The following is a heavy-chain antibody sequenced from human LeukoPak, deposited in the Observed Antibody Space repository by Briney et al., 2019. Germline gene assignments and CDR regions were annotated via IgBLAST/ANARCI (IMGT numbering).Heavy chain of an antibody. CDR3: SRDEEKAAGSL. J-gene: IGHJ4*02. D-gene: IGHD6-13*01. V-gene: IGHV1-69*13. CDR2: IIPLFGAP. Sequence: SVKVSCKPSGGTFGSYAISWVRQAPGQGLEWVGGIIPLFGAPLYAQKFQGRVTITADERTSTVYMDLSSLRSDDTAVYYCSRDEEKAAGSLWGQGTPVIVSS. CDR1: GGTFGSYA.